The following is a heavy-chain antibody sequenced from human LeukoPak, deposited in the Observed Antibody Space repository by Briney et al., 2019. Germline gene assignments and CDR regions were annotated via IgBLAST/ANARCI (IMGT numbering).Heavy chain of an antibody. V-gene: IGHV4-59*01. CDR3: AGAAAGPHWFDP. CDR2: IYYSGST. Sequence: SETLSLTCTVSGGSISSYYWSWIRQPPGKGLEWIGYIYYSGSTNYNPSLKSRVTISVDTSKIQFSLKLSSVTAADTAVYYCAGAAAGPHWFDPWGQGTLVTASS. CDR1: GGSISSYY. D-gene: IGHD6-13*01. J-gene: IGHJ5*02.